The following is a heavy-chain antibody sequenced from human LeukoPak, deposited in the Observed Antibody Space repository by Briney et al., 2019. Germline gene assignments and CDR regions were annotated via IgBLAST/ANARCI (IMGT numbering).Heavy chain of an antibody. V-gene: IGHV3-23*01. CDR3: AKELLVVGYYDSSGYYFDY. J-gene: IGHJ4*02. CDR2: ISGSGGST. D-gene: IGHD3-22*01. CDR1: GFTFSSYE. Sequence: GGSLRLSCAASGFTFSSYEMNWVRQAPGKGLEWVSAISGSGGSTYYADSVKGRFTISRDNSKNTLYLQMNSLRAEDTAVYYCAKELLVVGYYDSSGYYFDYWGQGTLVTVSS.